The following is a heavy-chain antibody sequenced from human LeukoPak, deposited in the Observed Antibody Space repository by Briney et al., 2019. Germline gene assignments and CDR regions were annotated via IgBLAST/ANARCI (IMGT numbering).Heavy chain of an antibody. J-gene: IGHJ4*02. CDR1: GYTVTSYG. D-gene: IGHD4-17*01. V-gene: IGHV1-18*04. CDR2: ISAYSGNT. Sequence: ASVKVSCKASGYTVTSYGISWVRQAPGQGLEWMGWISAYSGNTNYAQKLQGRVTMTTDTSTSTAYMELRSLRSDDTAVYYCARDDRPSVKHGDWADYWGQGTLVTVSS. CDR3: ARDDRPSVKHGDWADY.